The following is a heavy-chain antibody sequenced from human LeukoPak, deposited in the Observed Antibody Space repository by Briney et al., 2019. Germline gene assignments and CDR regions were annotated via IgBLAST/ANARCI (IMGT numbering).Heavy chain of an antibody. CDR3: ARLWGDATIYDL. Sequence: GGSLRLSCAASGFTFGNYAMSWVRQAPGKGLEWVATINRDGTTKHYLDSVKGRFTVSRDNAKNSLYLQTSSLRVEDTAMYYCARLWGDATIYDLWGQGTLVTVSS. D-gene: IGHD5-12*01. V-gene: IGHV3-7*03. CDR2: INRDGTTK. CDR1: GFTFGNYA. J-gene: IGHJ5*02.